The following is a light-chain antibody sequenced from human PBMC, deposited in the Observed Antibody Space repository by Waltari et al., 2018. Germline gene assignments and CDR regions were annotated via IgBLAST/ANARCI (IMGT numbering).Light chain of an antibody. Sequence: DIVMTQSPLSLSVTPGQAASISCRSSQSLVFRDGITYLTWFHQRPGPSPRRLISRVSDRDVGVPDKVRGSGSGTDFTLKLSGVEADDVGSYYCMQGTQWPWTFGQGTKVDI. CDR2: RVS. CDR1: QSLVFRDGITY. J-gene: IGKJ1*01. V-gene: IGKV2-30*01. CDR3: MQGTQWPWT.